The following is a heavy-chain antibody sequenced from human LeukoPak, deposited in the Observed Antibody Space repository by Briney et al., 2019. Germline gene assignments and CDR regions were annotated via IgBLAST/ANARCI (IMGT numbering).Heavy chain of an antibody. CDR1: GFTFSSYW. D-gene: IGHD6-13*01. V-gene: IGHV3-74*01. CDR2: INTDDSNT. Sequence: GGSLRLSCAASGFTFSSYWMHWVRQAPGKGLVWVSRINTDDSNTIYADSVKGRFTISRDNAKNTLYLQMNSLRAEDTAMYYCARGIYWGAAGPYFDSWGQGTLVTVSS. J-gene: IGHJ4*02. CDR3: ARGIYWGAAGPYFDS.